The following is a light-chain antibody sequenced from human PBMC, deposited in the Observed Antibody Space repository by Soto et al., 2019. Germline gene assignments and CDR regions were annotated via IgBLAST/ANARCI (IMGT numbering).Light chain of an antibody. J-gene: IGKJ1*01. V-gene: IGKV3-20*01. CDR1: QSVSIL. CDR2: GAS. CDR3: QQYGSSPRT. Sequence: EIVMTQSPATLSVSPGERATLSCRASQSVSILLAWYQQRPGQAPRLLIYGASNRATGIPDRFSGSGSGTDFTLTVSRLEPEDFVLYYCQQYGSSPRTFGQGTKVDIK.